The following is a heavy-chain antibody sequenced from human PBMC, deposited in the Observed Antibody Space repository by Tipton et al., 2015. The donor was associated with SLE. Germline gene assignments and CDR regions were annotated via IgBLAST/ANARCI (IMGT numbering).Heavy chain of an antibody. CDR3: ARREVEMAPLGFDF. J-gene: IGHJ4*02. Sequence: TLSLTCTVSGGSVSSHSWSWIRQPPGKGLEWIGDIYNSGVTNYNPSLKGRVTMLVDTSKNEFSLKVGSVTAADTAVYYCARREVEMAPLGFDFWGQGTLVTVSS. D-gene: IGHD5-24*01. CDR1: GGSVSSHS. V-gene: IGHV4-59*02. CDR2: IYNSGVT.